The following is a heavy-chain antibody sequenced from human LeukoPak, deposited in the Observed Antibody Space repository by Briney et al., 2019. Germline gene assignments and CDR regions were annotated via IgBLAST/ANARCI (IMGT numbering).Heavy chain of an antibody. CDR2: IYHSGST. CDR3: ARARIAAADWFDP. CDR1: GGSISSGSYY. Sequence: SQTLSLTCTVSGGSISSGSYYWGWIRQPPGKGLEWIGSIYHSGSTYYNPSLKSRVTISVDTSKNQFSLKLSSVTAADTAVYYCARARIAAADWFDPWGQGTLVTVSS. D-gene: IGHD6-13*01. J-gene: IGHJ5*02. V-gene: IGHV4-39*07.